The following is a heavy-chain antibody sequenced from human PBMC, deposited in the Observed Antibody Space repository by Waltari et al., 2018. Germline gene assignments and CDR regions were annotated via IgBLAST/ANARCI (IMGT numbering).Heavy chain of an antibody. Sequence: QVQLQQSGPGLVKPSQTLSLTCAISGDSVSSNSAAWNWLRQSPSRGLEWLGRTYYRSKWYNDYAVSVKSRITINPDTSKNQFSLQLNSVTPEDTAVYYCARVTIFGVVIKGEDAFDIWGQGTMVTVSS. CDR1: GDSVSSNSAA. V-gene: IGHV6-1*01. J-gene: IGHJ3*02. CDR2: TYYRSKWYN. CDR3: ARVTIFGVVIKGEDAFDI. D-gene: IGHD3-3*01.